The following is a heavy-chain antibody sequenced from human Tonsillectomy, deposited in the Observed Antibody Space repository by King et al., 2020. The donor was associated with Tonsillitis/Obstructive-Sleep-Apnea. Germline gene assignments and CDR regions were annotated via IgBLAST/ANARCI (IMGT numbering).Heavy chain of an antibody. CDR1: GGSFSGYY. D-gene: IGHD1-1*01. Sequence: VQLQQWGAGLLKPSETLALTCAVYGGSFSGYYLSWIRQPPGKGLEGIGEINHSGSTNYNPALKCRVPISVDTSKKQFSLTLSSVTAADTAVYYCATTTGARIDYWGQGTLVTVSS. V-gene: IGHV4-34*01. J-gene: IGHJ4*02. CDR2: INHSGST. CDR3: ATTTGARIDY.